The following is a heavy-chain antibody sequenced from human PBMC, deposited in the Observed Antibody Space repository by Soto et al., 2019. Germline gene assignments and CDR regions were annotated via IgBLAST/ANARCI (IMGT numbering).Heavy chain of an antibody. J-gene: IGHJ5*02. CDR1: GFTFSNYW. D-gene: IGHD2-2*01. CDR3: XXXXXGYQLLFSDWFAP. V-gene: IGHV3-74*01. CDR2: IHSDGSVA. Sequence: EVQLVESGGGLVQPGGSLRLSCAASGFTFSNYWMHWVRQAPGKGLVWVSRIHSDGSVAYYADSVKGRFTISRDNAKNTVYLQMNGLRAEXTAXXXXXXXXXGYQLLFSDWFAPWGQGTLVX.